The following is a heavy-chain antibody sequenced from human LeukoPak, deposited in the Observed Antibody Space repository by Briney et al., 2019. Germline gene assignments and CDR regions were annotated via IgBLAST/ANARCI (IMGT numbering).Heavy chain of an antibody. CDR2: INHSGST. J-gene: IGHJ4*02. Sequence: SETLSLTCAVYGGSFSGYYWSWIRQPPGKGLEWVGEINHSGSTNYNPSLKSRVTISVDTSKNQFSLKLSSVTAADTAVYYCARPRYSSGWSIFDYWGQGTLVTVSS. V-gene: IGHV4-34*01. CDR1: GGSFSGYY. CDR3: ARPRYSSGWSIFDY. D-gene: IGHD6-19*01.